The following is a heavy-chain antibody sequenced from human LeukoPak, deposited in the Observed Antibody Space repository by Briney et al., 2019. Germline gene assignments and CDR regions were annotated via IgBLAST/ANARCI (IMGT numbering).Heavy chain of an antibody. CDR1: GGTFSSYA. J-gene: IGHJ3*02. D-gene: IGHD3-3*01. Sequence: SVKISCKTSGGTFSSYAISWVRHAPGQGLEWMGGIIPIFGTANYAQKFQGRVTITADESTSTAYMELSSLRSEDTAVYYCARAGFITIFGVVNLADAFDIWGQGTMVTVSS. CDR2: IIPIFGTA. CDR3: ARAGFITIFGVVNLADAFDI. V-gene: IGHV1-69*01.